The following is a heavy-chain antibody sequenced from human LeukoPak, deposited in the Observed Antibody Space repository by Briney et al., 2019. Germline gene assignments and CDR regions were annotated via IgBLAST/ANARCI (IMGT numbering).Heavy chain of an antibody. CDR2: FDPEDGET. J-gene: IGHJ4*02. CDR1: GYNLIALS. CDR3: ASGFAYQYFDS. V-gene: IGHV1-24*01. D-gene: IGHD2-2*01. Sequence: ASVKVSCKVSGYNLIALSIHWVRQAPGKGLEWMEGFDPEDGETIYAQKFQGRFTMTEDTSTDTAYMELSSLTSEDTAVYYCASGFAYQYFDSWGQGTLVTVSS.